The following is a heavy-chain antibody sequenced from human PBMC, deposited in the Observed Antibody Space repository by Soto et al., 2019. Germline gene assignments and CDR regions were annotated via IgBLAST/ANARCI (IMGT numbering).Heavy chain of an antibody. J-gene: IGHJ3*02. D-gene: IGHD4-4*01. CDR2: IYPGDSDT. V-gene: IGHV5-51*01. CDR1: GYSFTSYW. Sequence: PGESLQISCKGSGYSFTSYWIGWVRQMPGKGLEWMGIIYPGDSDTRYSTSFRGQVTISADKSFSTAYLQWSSLKASDTAMYYCERHHYSNYPYYAFDIWVQGTMVTVSS. CDR3: ERHHYSNYPYYAFDI.